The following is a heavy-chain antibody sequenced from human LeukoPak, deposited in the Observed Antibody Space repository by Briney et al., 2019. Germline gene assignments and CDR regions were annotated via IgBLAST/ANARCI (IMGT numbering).Heavy chain of an antibody. Sequence: PSETLSLTCTVSGGXISSSSYYWGWIRQPPGKGLEWIGSLFYSGSTYYNPSLKSRVTLSVDTSKNQFSLNLSSVTAADTAVYYCALLWFGESNWFDPWGQGTLVTVSS. D-gene: IGHD3-10*01. V-gene: IGHV4-39*01. CDR1: GGXISSSSYY. J-gene: IGHJ5*02. CDR2: LFYSGST. CDR3: ALLWFGESNWFDP.